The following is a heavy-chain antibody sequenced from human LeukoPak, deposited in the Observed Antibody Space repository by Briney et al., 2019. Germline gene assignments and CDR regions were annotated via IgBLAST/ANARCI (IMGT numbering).Heavy chain of an antibody. CDR3: ARDLGSSSSEVNY. J-gene: IGHJ4*02. V-gene: IGHV3-48*01. D-gene: IGHD6-6*01. Sequence: PGGSLRLSCAASGFTFSSYSMNWVRQAPGKGLEWVSYISSSSTIVYYADSVKGRFTISRDNAKKSLYLQMNSLRAEDTAVYYCARDLGSSSSEVNYWGQGTLVTVSS. CDR2: ISSSSTIV. CDR1: GFTFSSYS.